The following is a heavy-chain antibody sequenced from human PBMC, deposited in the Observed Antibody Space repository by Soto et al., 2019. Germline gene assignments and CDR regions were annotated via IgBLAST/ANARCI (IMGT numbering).Heavy chain of an antibody. D-gene: IGHD2-15*01. CDR3: VRVKGSGDHNWFDP. J-gene: IGHJ5*02. Sequence: ASVKVSCKASGYTFTSYGISWVRQAPGQGLEWMGWISAYNGNTNYAQKLQGRVTMTTDTSTSTAYMELRSLRSNDTAVYYCVRVKGSGDHNWFDPWGQGTLVTVSS. CDR1: GYTFTSYG. CDR2: ISAYNGNT. V-gene: IGHV1-18*01.